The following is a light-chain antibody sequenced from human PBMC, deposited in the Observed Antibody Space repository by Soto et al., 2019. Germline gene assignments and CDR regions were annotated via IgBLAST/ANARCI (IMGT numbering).Light chain of an antibody. CDR3: QHTYYTPHT. J-gene: IGKJ4*01. Sequence: DIQMTQSPSSLSASVGDRVTITCRASQTIRNYLNWYQQKPGKTPKLLIDCASSLHSGVPLRFSGIVSATDFTLTITILQPADFAIYYCQHTYYTPHTCGGGIKVEIK. CDR1: QTIRNY. CDR2: CAS. V-gene: IGKV1-39*01.